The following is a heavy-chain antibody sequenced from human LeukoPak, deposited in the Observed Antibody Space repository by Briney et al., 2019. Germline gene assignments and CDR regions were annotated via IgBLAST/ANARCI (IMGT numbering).Heavy chain of an antibody. D-gene: IGHD3-16*01. V-gene: IGHV1-2*02. CDR3: ARGEYSNGYPYRLDS. CDR2: INPKSGDA. J-gene: IGHJ4*02. CDR1: GSTFSDYH. Sequence: GASVKVSCKASGSTFSDYHINWVRQASGQEPEWMGWINPKSGDASYQAFQGRVTMTRDTSISTAYMELNRLRSDDTAMYYCARGEYSNGYPYRLDSWGQGTLVTVSS.